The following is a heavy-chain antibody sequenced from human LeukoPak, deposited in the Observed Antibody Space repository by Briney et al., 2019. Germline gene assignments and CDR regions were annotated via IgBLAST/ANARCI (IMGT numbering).Heavy chain of an antibody. CDR1: GFTFSSYW. CDR3: ARGRDHDILTPFDY. Sequence: GGSLRLSCAASGFTFSSYWMSWVRQAPGKGLEWVANIKQDGSEKYYVDSVKGRFTISRDNSKNSLYLQMNSLRAEDTALYYCARGRDHDILTPFDYWGQGTLVTVSS. CDR2: IKQDGSEK. D-gene: IGHD3-9*01. J-gene: IGHJ4*02. V-gene: IGHV3-7*03.